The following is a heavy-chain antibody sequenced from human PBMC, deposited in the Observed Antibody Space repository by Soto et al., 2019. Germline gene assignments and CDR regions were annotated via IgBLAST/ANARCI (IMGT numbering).Heavy chain of an antibody. D-gene: IGHD3-3*01. V-gene: IGHV4-4*07. Sequence: SETLSLTCSVSGDSLSKYYWCCILQPAGKLLESSGRIPRMNHVVSKVPLRSRLTTSVDMSNNHFSLKLTAVTAADTAVYYCARDFNDCWSLYRLAFDYWGQGALVTVSS. CDR3: ARDFNDCWSLYRLAFDY. CDR1: GDSLSKYY. J-gene: IGHJ4*02. CDR2: IPRMNHV.